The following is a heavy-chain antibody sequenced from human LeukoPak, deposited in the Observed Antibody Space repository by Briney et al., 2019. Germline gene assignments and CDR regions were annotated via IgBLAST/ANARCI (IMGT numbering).Heavy chain of an antibody. CDR2: IYYSGST. CDR3: ARLLPLASAYYFGC. J-gene: IGHJ4*02. Sequence: SETLSLTCTVSGGSITSSPHYWGWIRQPPGKGLEWSGSIYYSGSTYYNPSLKSRVTISVDTSKNQFSLKLSSVTAADTAVYYCARLLPLASAYYFGCWGQGTLVTVSS. V-gene: IGHV4-39*01. CDR1: GGSITSSPHY.